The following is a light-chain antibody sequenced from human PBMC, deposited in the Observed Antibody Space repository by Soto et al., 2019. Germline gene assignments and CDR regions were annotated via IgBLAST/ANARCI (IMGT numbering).Light chain of an antibody. CDR3: QQTYSTPYT. Sequence: DIQMTQSPSSLSASVGDRVTITCRASQSIVTYLNWYQQKPGQAPKLLIYAASRLQSGVPSGFSCSGSGTYFSLTISSLQPEDFATYSCQQTYSTPYTFGQGTKLEIK. V-gene: IGKV1-39*01. CDR2: AAS. CDR1: QSIVTY. J-gene: IGKJ2*01.